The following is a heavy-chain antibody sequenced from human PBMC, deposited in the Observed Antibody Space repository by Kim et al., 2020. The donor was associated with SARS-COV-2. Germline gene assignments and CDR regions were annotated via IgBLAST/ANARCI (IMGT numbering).Heavy chain of an antibody. V-gene: IGHV3-49*03. CDR2: IRSKAYGGTT. CDR1: GFTFGDYA. D-gene: IGHD4-17*01. J-gene: IGHJ4*02. Sequence: GGSLRLSCTASGFTFGDYAMSWFRQAPGKGLEWVGFIRSKAYGGTTEYAASVKGRFTISRDDSKSIAYLQMNSLKTEDTAVYYCTRATYGDYSWYFDYWGQGTLVTVSS. CDR3: TRATYGDYSWYFDY.